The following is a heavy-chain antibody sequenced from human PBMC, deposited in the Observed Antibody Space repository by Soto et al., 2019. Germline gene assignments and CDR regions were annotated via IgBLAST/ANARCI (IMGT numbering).Heavy chain of an antibody. CDR2: ISYDGSNK. V-gene: IGHV3-30*18. Sequence: PEGALRPTCAASGFPFSSNDMHWVRQAPGKGLEWVAVISYDGSNKYYADSVKGRFTISRDNSKNTLYLQMNSLRAEDTAVYYCAKGDILVVTAISSFDYWGQGTLVTVSS. J-gene: IGHJ4*02. CDR1: GFPFSSND. D-gene: IGHD2-21*02. CDR3: AKGDILVVTAISSFDY.